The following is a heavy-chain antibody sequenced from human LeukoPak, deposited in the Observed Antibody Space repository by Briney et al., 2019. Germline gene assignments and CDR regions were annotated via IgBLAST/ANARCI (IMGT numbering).Heavy chain of an antibody. CDR2: INSDGSII. CDR3: VKWDWG. Sequence: GGSLRLSCAASGFTFSRSYMHWVRHAPGKGPMWVSRINSDGSIINYVDSVKGRFTTSRDNAKNTVYLQMNGLRAEDTAVYYCVKWDWGGGQGTLVTVSS. CDR1: GFTFSRSY. D-gene: IGHD3-16*01. J-gene: IGHJ4*02. V-gene: IGHV3-74*01.